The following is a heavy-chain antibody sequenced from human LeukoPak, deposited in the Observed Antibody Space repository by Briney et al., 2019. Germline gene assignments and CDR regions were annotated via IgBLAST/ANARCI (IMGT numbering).Heavy chain of an antibody. J-gene: IGHJ6*02. CDR2: IRGSGGST. CDR1: GFTFSSYA. CDR3: AKYTSTSVYYGMDV. Sequence: GGSLRLSCAASGFTFSSYAMSWVRQAPGKGLEWVSAIRGSGGSTYCADSVKGRFTISRDNSKNTLYLQMNGLRAEDTAVYYCAKYTSTSVYYGMDVWGQGTTATVSS. D-gene: IGHD6-6*01. V-gene: IGHV3-23*01.